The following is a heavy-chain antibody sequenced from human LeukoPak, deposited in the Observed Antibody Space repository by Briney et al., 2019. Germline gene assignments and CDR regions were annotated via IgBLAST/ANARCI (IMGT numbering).Heavy chain of an antibody. D-gene: IGHD5-24*01. J-gene: IGHJ4*02. V-gene: IGHV3-64D*09. CDR1: GFTFSSYA. CDR2: VTTNGLGT. Sequence: AGSLRLSCSASGFTFSSYALHWVRQAPGKGLEYVSAVTTNGLGTYYADSVKGRFTLSRDNSTNMLYLLMSSLRAEDTAVYYCAKATPYYLDYWGQGTLVTVSS. CDR3: AKATPYYLDY.